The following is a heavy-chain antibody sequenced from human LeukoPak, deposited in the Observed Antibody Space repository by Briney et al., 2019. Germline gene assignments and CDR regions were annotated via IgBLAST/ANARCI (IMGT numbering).Heavy chain of an antibody. Sequence: GASVKVSCKASGYTFTSYGISWVRQAPGQGLEWMGWISAYNGNTNYAQKLQGRVTITADKSTSTAYMELSSLRSEDTAVYYCAREASFGAFDPWGQGTLVTVSS. CDR1: GYTFTSYG. J-gene: IGHJ5*02. V-gene: IGHV1-18*01. CDR2: ISAYNGNT. D-gene: IGHD4/OR15-4a*01. CDR3: AREASFGAFDP.